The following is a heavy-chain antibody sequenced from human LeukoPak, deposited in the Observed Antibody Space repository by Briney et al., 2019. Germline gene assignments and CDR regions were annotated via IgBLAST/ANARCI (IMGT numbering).Heavy chain of an antibody. Sequence: SETLSLTCAVYGGSFSGYYWSWIRQPPGKGLECIGEINHSGSTNYNPSLKSRVTISVDRSKNQFSLKLSSVTAADTAVYYCARLAMTTVTTIFDYWGQGTLVTVSS. V-gene: IGHV4-34*01. CDR1: GGSFSGYY. CDR2: INHSGST. D-gene: IGHD4-17*01. CDR3: ARLAMTTVTTIFDY. J-gene: IGHJ4*02.